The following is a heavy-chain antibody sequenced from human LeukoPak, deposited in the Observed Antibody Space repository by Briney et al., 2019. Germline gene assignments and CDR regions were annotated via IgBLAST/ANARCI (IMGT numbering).Heavy chain of an antibody. D-gene: IGHD2-8*01. CDR2: TRVSDNNL. V-gene: IGHV3-11*01. J-gene: IGHJ4*02. CDR3: ARRIMGTTGHAFDF. CDR1: GFIFSDYP. Sequence: PGGSLRLSCAASGFIFSDYPVSWIRQAPGKGLEWLSYTRVSDNNLYYADSVKGRFTISRDNAQTSLYLQMNSLRAEDTAVYYCARRIMGTTGHAFDFWGQGTLVTVSS.